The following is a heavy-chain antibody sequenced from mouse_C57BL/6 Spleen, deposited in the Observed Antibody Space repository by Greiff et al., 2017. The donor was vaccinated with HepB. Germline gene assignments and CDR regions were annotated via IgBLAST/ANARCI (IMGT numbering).Heavy chain of an antibody. J-gene: IGHJ1*03. CDR2: IYPGDGDT. D-gene: IGHD1-1*01. V-gene: IGHV1-82*01. CDR1: GYAFSSSW. CDR3: AHGSSYGYFDV. Sequence: QVQLQQSGPELVKPGASVKISCKASGYAFSSSWMNWVKQRPGKGLEWIGRIYPGDGDTNYNGKFKGKATLTADKSSSTAYMQLSSLTSEDSTVYFCAHGSSYGYFDVWGTGTTVTVSS.